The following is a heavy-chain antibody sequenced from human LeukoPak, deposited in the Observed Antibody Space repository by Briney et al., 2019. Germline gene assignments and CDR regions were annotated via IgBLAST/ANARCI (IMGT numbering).Heavy chain of an antibody. CDR3: ARVGPDYGDYVPAFDI. V-gene: IGHV3-74*01. D-gene: IGHD4-17*01. CDR2: INSDGSST. CDR1: GFTFSSYW. J-gene: IGHJ3*02. Sequence: GGSLRLSCAASGFTFSSYWMHWLRQAPGKGRVWVSRINSDGSSTSYADSVKGRFTISRDNAKNTLYLQMNSLRAEDTAVYYCARVGPDYGDYVPAFDIWGQGTMVTVSS.